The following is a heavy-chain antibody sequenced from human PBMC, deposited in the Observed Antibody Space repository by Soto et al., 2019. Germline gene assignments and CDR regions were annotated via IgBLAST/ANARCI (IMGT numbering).Heavy chain of an antibody. Sequence: GASVKVSCKASGYTFTSYAMHWVRQAPGQRLEWMGWINAGNGNTKYSQKFQGRVTITRDTSASTAYMELSSLRSEDTAVYYCARDYQQWLVAYYFDYWGQGTLVTSPQ. J-gene: IGHJ4*02. V-gene: IGHV1-3*01. CDR3: ARDYQQWLVAYYFDY. CDR2: INAGNGNT. D-gene: IGHD6-19*01. CDR1: GYTFTSYA.